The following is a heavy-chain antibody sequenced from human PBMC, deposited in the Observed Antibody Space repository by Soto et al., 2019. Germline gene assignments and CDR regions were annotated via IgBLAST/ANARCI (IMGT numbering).Heavy chain of an antibody. D-gene: IGHD1-1*01. J-gene: IGHJ6*02. CDR2: ISSSSSTR. V-gene: IGHV3-48*02. CDR1: GFTFSSYS. Sequence: GGSLRLSCAASGFTFSSYSMNWVRQAPGKGLEWVSYISSSSSTRYYGDSMKGRFTISRDNAKNSLYLQMNSLRDEDTAVYYCARGEVEYRKYYGMDVWGQGTTVTVSS. CDR3: ARGEVEYRKYYGMDV.